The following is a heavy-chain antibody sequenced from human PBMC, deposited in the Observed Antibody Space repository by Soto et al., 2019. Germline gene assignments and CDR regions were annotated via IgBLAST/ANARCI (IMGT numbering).Heavy chain of an antibody. CDR2: NYHSGNP. J-gene: IGHJ6*02. D-gene: IGHD2-21*02. CDR1: GDTISTGGYT. V-gene: IGHV4-30-2*01. Sequence: SETLSLTCDVSGDTISTGGYTWAWIRQPPGKALEWIGHNYHSGNPYYNPSLKSRVIISVDRSKNQFSLKLNSVTAADTAVYYCARDLWGYCGTDCYPLDVWGQGTTVTVS. CDR3: ARDLWGYCGTDCYPLDV.